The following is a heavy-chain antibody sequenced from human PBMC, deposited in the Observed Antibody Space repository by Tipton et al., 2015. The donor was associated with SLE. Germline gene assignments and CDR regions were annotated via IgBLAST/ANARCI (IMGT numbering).Heavy chain of an antibody. CDR2: IYYSGST. V-gene: IGHV4-59*08. D-gene: IGHD3-16*01. Sequence: TLSLTCVVYGGSFSGYYWCWIRQPPGKGLEWIGYIYYSGSTNYNPSLKSRVTISVDTSKNQFSLNLSSVTAADTAVYYCARWEFYVSYHYGMDVWGQGTTVTVSS. J-gene: IGHJ6*02. CDR3: ARWEFYVSYHYGMDV. CDR1: GGSFSGYY.